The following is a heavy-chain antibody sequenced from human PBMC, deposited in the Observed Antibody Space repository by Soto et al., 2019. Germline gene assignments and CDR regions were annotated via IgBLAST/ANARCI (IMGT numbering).Heavy chain of an antibody. Sequence: QPGGSLRLSCAASGFTFTDCALSWVRQAPGKGLEWVATISGIGGSTYLADSVKGRLSISRDNSKNTVSLLMNSLRAEDTAVYFCARGSSGYISSWYYFDYWGRGTLVTVFS. CDR3: ARGSSGYISSWYYFDY. J-gene: IGHJ4*02. V-gene: IGHV3-23*01. CDR1: GFTFTDCA. D-gene: IGHD6-13*01. CDR2: ISGIGGST.